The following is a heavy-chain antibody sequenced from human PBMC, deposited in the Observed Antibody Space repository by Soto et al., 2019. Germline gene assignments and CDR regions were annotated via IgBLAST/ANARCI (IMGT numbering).Heavy chain of an antibody. D-gene: IGHD2-2*01. Sequence: GASVKVSCKASGYTFTSYDINWVRQATGQGLEWMGWMNPNSGNTGYAQKFQGRVTMTRNTSISTAYMELSSLRSEDTAVYYCARGRVVVVPAAIVSPEYYMDVWGKGTTVTVSS. CDR2: MNPNSGNT. J-gene: IGHJ6*03. V-gene: IGHV1-8*01. CDR3: ARGRVVVVPAAIVSPEYYMDV. CDR1: GYTFTSYD.